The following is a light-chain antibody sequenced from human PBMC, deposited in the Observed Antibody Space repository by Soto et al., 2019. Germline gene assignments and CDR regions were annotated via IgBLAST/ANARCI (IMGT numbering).Light chain of an antibody. Sequence: DIQMTQSPSTLSASVGERVTITCRASQSISSWLAWYQQKPEKAPKLLIDDATSVESGVPSRCSGSGSGTEFTLTISILEPEDFAVYCCQQYNSRWTFGQGTKVDIK. CDR3: QQYNSRWT. V-gene: IGKV1-5*01. CDR1: QSISSW. J-gene: IGKJ1*01. CDR2: DAT.